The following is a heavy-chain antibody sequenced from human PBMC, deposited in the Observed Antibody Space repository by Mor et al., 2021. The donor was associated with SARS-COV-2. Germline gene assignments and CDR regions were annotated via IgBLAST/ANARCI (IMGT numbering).Heavy chain of an antibody. CDR3: ARGDEGVFDY. D-gene: IGHD2-21*01. Sequence: APGQGLEWMAWINTNSGVTKDAQKFQGRVTMTNDTSSSTVYLELNSLRPDDTAVYYCARGDEGVFDYW. CDR2: INTNSGVT. V-gene: IGHV1-2*02. J-gene: IGHJ4*01.